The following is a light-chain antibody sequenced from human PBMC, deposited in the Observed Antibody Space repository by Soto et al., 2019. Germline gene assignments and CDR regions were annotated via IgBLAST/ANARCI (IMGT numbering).Light chain of an antibody. V-gene: IGLV1-47*02. CDR2: SNN. J-gene: IGLJ2*01. Sequence: QSVLTQPPSASGTPGQGFTISVSASSPNIGYNYVYWYQQLPGTAPKLLIYSNNQRPSGVPDRFSGSKSGTSASLAISGLRSEDEADYYCAAWDDSLSGVVFGGRTKLTVL. CDR1: SPNIGYNY. CDR3: AAWDDSLSGVV.